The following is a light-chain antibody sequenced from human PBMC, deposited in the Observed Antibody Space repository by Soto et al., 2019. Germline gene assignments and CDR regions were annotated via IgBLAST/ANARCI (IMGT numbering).Light chain of an antibody. V-gene: IGKV3-20*01. CDR1: QSLSSSY. J-gene: IGKJ1*01. CDR2: GAS. Sequence: EIVLTQSPDTLSLSPGERATLSCRASQSLSSSYLAWYQQKPGQAPRLLIYGASSRASGVPDKFSGSGSGTDFTLTISRLEPEDFAVYYCQQYGSSGTFGQGTKVDIK. CDR3: QQYGSSGT.